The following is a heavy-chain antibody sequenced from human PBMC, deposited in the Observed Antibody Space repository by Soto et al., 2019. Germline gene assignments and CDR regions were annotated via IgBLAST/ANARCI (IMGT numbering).Heavy chain of an antibody. J-gene: IGHJ4*02. CDR2: IYYSGST. CDR3: ARRGPYYYDSSGYYLPKYYFDS. CDR1: GGSISDYY. V-gene: IGHV4-59*08. Sequence: SETLSLTCTVSGGSISDYYWSWIRQPPGKGLEWIGYIYYSGSTNYNPSLKSRVTISVDTSKIQFSLKLSSVTAADTAVYYCARRGPYYYDSSGYYLPKYYFDSWGQGTLVTVPQ. D-gene: IGHD3-22*01.